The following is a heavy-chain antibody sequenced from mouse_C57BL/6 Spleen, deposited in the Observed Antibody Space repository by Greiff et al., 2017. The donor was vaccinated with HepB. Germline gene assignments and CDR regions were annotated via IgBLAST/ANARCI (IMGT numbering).Heavy chain of an antibody. V-gene: IGHV5-17*01. D-gene: IGHD1-1*01. CDR3: ASGDYYYGSSPWFAY. Sequence: EVHLVESGGGLVKPGGSLKLSCAASGFTFSDYGMHWVRQAPEKGLEWVAYISSGSSTIYYADTVKGRFTISRDNAKNTLFLQMTSLRSEDTAMYYCASGDYYYGSSPWFAYWGQGTLVTVSA. J-gene: IGHJ3*01. CDR1: GFTFSDYG. CDR2: ISSGSSTI.